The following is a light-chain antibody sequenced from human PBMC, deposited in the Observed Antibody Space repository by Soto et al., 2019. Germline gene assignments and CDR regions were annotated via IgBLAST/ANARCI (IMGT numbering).Light chain of an antibody. J-gene: IGKJ1*01. CDR3: QQFGNSPWT. CDR1: QSVTSNY. CDR2: GTS. Sequence: EIVLTQSPGTLSLSPGERATLSCRASQSVTSNYLAWYQQKPGQAPRILIFGTSNRATGIPDRFSGSGSGRDFTLTISRLEPEDLAVYFCQQFGNSPWTFGQGTKVDIK. V-gene: IGKV3-20*01.